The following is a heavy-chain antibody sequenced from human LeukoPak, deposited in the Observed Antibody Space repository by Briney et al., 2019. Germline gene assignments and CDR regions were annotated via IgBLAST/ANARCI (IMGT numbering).Heavy chain of an antibody. D-gene: IGHD2-8*01. CDR1: GGTFSSYA. V-gene: IGHV1-69*13. J-gene: IGHJ3*02. Sequence: GASVKVSCKASGGTFSSYAISWVRQAPGQGLEWMGGIIPIFGTANYAQKFQGRVTITADESTSTAYMELSSLRSEDTAVYYCARRDCTNGVCYSTHGAFDIWGQGTMVTVSS. CDR3: ARRDCTNGVCYSTHGAFDI. CDR2: IIPIFGTA.